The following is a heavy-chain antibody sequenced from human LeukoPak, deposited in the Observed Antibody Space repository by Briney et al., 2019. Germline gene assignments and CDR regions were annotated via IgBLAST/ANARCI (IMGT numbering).Heavy chain of an antibody. V-gene: IGHV3-23*01. Sequence: GGSLRLSCAASGFTFSSYAMSWVRQAPGKGLEWVSVMNGGGDERFYADSVKGRFTISRGNSKNTLYLQMNDLRAEDTAVYYCANHWGSRPGDFPLDHLGQGTLVTVSS. CDR3: ANHWGSRPGDFPLDH. CDR1: GFTFSSYA. CDR2: MNGGGDER. D-gene: IGHD3-16*01. J-gene: IGHJ4*02.